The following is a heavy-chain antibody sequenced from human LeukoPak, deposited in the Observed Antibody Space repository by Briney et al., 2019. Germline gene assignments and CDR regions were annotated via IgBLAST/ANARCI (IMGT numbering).Heavy chain of an antibody. CDR3: ARVSSSWLYNWFDP. V-gene: IGHV3-9*01. D-gene: IGHD6-13*01. Sequence: PGGSLRLSCAASGFTFDDYAMHWVRQAPGKGLEWVSGISWNSGSIGYADSVKGRFTISRDNAKNSLYLQMNSLRAEDTAVYYCARVSSSWLYNWFDPWGQGTLVTVSS. CDR2: ISWNSGSI. CDR1: GFTFDDYA. J-gene: IGHJ5*02.